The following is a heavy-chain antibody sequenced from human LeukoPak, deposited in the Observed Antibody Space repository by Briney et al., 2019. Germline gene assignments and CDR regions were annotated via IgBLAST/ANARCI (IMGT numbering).Heavy chain of an antibody. D-gene: IGHD1-7*01. V-gene: IGHV3-7*01. CDR2: INQGGSEK. J-gene: IGHJ4*02. Sequence: PGGSLRLSCAASGCTFGIYWMSWVRQAPGKGLEWVANINQGGSEKYYVDSVTGRFTISRDNAENSLYLQLNSLPVEDTAVYYCARAGQAGTTDYWGQGTLVTVSS. CDR1: GCTFGIYW. CDR3: ARAGQAGTTDY.